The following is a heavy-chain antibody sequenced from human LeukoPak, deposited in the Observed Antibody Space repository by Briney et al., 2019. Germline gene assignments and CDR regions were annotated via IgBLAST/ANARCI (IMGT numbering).Heavy chain of an antibody. D-gene: IGHD2-8*01. CDR3: ARELWDIVLMVYAMGVFDY. Sequence: GGSLRLSCAASGVTFSSYSMNWVRQAPGKGLEWVSYISSSSSTIYYADSVKGRFTISRDNAKNSLYLQMNSLRAEDTAVYYCARELWDIVLMVYAMGVFDYWGQGTLVTVSS. V-gene: IGHV3-48*01. CDR2: ISSSSSTI. CDR1: GVTFSSYS. J-gene: IGHJ4*02.